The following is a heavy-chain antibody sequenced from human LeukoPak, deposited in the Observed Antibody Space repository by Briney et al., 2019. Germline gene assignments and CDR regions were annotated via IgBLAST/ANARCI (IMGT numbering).Heavy chain of an antibody. Sequence: SETLSLTCAVYGGSFSGYYWSRIRQPPGKGLEWIGEINHSGSTNYNPSLKSRVTISVDTSKNQFSLKLSSVTAADTAVYYCARVRYCGSTSCYTRFDYWGQGTLVTVSS. D-gene: IGHD2-2*02. V-gene: IGHV4-34*01. CDR2: INHSGST. CDR1: GGSFSGYY. CDR3: ARVRYCGSTSCYTRFDY. J-gene: IGHJ4*02.